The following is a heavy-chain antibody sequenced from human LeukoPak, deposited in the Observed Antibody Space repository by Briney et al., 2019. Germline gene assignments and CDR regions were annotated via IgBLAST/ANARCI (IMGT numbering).Heavy chain of an antibody. CDR3: AKVLRETIFGVVRRDY. J-gene: IGHJ4*02. Sequence: GGSPRLSCAASGFTFSSYAMSWVRQAPGKGLEWVSAISGSGGSTYYADSVKGRFTISRDNSKNTLYLQMNSLRAEDTAVYYCAKVLRETIFGVVRRDYWGQGTLVTVSS. CDR2: ISGSGGST. CDR1: GFTFSSYA. D-gene: IGHD3-3*01. V-gene: IGHV3-23*01.